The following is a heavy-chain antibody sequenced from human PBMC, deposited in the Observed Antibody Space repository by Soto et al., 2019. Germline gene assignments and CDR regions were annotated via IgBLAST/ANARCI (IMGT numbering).Heavy chain of an antibody. CDR1: GFTFSDYY. D-gene: IGHD3-3*01. CDR2: ISSSGDSI. V-gene: IGHV3-11*01. Sequence: QVQLVESGGGLVKPGGSLRLSCVASGFTFSDYYMTWIRQTPGKGLECVSDISSSGDSIYYTDSVKGRFTISRDNAKNSLYLQMNSLRAEDTAVYYCARGGRGEVMNYWGQGTLVTVSS. J-gene: IGHJ4*02. CDR3: ARGGRGEVMNY.